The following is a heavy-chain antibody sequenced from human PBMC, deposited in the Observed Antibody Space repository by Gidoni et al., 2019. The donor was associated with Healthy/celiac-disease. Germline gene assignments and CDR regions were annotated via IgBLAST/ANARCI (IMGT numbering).Heavy chain of an antibody. D-gene: IGHD6-19*01. Sequence: VQLVESGGGLIQPGGSLRLSCAASGFTVSSNYMSWVRQAPGKGLEWVSVIYSGGSTYYADSVKGRFTISRDNSKNTLYLQMNSLRAEDTAVYYCARVQAVADHYYFDYWGQETLVTVSS. CDR3: ARVQAVADHYYFDY. CDR1: GFTVSSNY. CDR2: IYSGGST. J-gene: IGHJ4*02. V-gene: IGHV3-53*01.